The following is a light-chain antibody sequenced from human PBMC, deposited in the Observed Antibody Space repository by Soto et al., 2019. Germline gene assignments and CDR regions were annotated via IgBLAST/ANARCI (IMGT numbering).Light chain of an antibody. CDR1: QSVRTK. J-gene: IGKJ4*01. CDR2: GAS. CDR3: QQVNVYPST. V-gene: IGKV3D-15*01. Sequence: EIVMTQSPDTLYVSAGEGATLSCRASQSVRTKLAWYQQKAGQAPRLLIYGASSRATGIPDRFSGSESGTDFTLTISRLEPEDFATYYCQQVNVYPSTFGGGTKVDIK.